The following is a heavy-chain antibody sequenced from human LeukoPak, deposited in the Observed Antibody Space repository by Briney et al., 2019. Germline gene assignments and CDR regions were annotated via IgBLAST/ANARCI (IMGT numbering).Heavy chain of an antibody. D-gene: IGHD2-21*02. CDR1: GYTLTELS. CDR2: FDPEDGET. V-gene: IGHV1-24*01. CDR3: ARGDSSAYCGGDCREPDY. Sequence: ASVKVSCKVSGYTLTELSMHWVRQAPGKGLEWMGGFDPEDGETIYAQKFQGRVTMTEDTSTDTAYMELSSLRSEDTAVYYCARGDSSAYCGGDCREPDYWGQGTLVTVSS. J-gene: IGHJ4*02.